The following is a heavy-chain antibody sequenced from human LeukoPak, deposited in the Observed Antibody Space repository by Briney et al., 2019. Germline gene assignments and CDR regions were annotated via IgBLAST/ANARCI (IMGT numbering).Heavy chain of an antibody. CDR2: IYYSGST. Sequence: SQTLSLTCAVSGGSISSNGYYWGWIRQPPGKRLEWIGSIYYSGSTYYNPSLKSRVTISVDTSKKQFSLKLSSVTAADTAVYYSASTYISGWDAFDYWGQGTLVTVSS. D-gene: IGHD6-19*01. J-gene: IGHJ4*02. V-gene: IGHV4-39*01. CDR3: ASTYISGWDAFDY. CDR1: GGSISSNGYY.